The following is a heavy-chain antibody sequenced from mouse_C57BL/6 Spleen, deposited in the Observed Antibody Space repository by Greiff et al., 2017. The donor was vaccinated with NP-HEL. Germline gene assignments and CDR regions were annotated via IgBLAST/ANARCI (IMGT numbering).Heavy chain of an antibody. Sequence: QVQLQQPGTELVKPGASVKLSCKASGYTFTSYWMHWVKQRPGQGLEWIGHINPSNGGTNSNEKFKSKATLTVDKSSSTSYMQLSSLTSEDSAVYYCFYYYGSSYGYFDVWGTGTTVTVSS. CDR3: FYYYGSSYGYFDV. J-gene: IGHJ1*03. V-gene: IGHV1-53*01. CDR2: INPSNGGT. D-gene: IGHD1-1*01. CDR1: GYTFTSYW.